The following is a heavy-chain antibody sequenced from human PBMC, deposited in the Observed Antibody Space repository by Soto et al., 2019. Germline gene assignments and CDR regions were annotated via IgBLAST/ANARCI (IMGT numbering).Heavy chain of an antibody. J-gene: IGHJ5*02. V-gene: IGHV1-18*01. Sequence: ASVKASCKASGYTFTHYGISWVRQAPGQGLEWMGWISAYNGRTDYARNFQGRLTMTTDTSTSTAYMELRSLTSDDTAVYYCTRDHAVTDMNDPNWFDPWGQGTLVTSPQ. CDR3: TRDHAVTDMNDPNWFDP. CDR2: ISAYNGRT. D-gene: IGHD2-21*02. CDR1: GYTFTHYG.